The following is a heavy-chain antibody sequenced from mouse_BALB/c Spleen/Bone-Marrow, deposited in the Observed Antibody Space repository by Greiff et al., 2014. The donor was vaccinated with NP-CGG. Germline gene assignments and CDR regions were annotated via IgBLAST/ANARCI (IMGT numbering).Heavy chain of an antibody. V-gene: IGHV2-2*02. CDR2: IWSGERK. CDR1: GFSLTNYG. Sequence: QVQLKESGPGLVQPSQTLSISCTASGFSLTNYGVHWVRQSPGQGLEWLGVIWSGERKYYNAAFIFRLSSSNDNSKSQVFFKMNSLQPNDTAIYYCARMREDYDGFAYWGQGTLVTVSA. CDR3: ARMREDYDGFAY. D-gene: IGHD2-4*01. J-gene: IGHJ3*01.